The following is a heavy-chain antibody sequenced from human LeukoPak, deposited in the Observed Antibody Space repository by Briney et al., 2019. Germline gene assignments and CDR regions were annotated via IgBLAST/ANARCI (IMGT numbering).Heavy chain of an antibody. Sequence: KPSETLSLTCAVSGYSISSGYYWGWIRQPPGKGLEWIGSIYHSGSTYYNPSLKSRVTISVDTSKNQFSLKLSSVTAADTAVYYCARHKCSGTSCFLLNWFDPWGQGTLVPVSS. CDR1: GYSISSGYY. CDR3: ARHKCSGTSCFLLNWFDP. J-gene: IGHJ5*02. D-gene: IGHD2-2*01. CDR2: IYHSGST. V-gene: IGHV4-38-2*01.